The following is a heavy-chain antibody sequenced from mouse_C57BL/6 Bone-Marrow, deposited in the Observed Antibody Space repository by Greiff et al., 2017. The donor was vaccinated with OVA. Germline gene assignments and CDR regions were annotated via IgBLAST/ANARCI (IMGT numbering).Heavy chain of an antibody. CDR2: ISSGGSYT. CDR1: GFTFSDYY. V-gene: IGHV5-12*01. D-gene: IGHD1-1*01. CDR3: ARPTYYGSSYGFAY. J-gene: IGHJ3*01. Sequence: EVMLVESGGGLVQPGGSLKLSCAASGFTFSDYYMYWVRQTPEKRLEWVAYISSGGSYTYYPDSVKGRFTISRDNAKNTLYLQMSSLKSEDTAMYYCARPTYYGSSYGFAYWGQGALVTVSA.